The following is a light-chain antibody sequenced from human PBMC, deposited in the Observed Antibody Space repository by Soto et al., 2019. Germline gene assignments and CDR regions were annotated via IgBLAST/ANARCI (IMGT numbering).Light chain of an antibody. J-gene: IGLJ3*02. CDR2: RDS. CDR3: HVWDSSTAV. V-gene: IGLV3-9*01. CDR1: NIGTRN. Sequence: SYELTQPLSVSVPLGQTASITCGGNNIGTRNVHWYQQKPGQASVLVVYRDSNRPSGIPERFSGSNSGNTATLTISRAQAGDEADYYCHVWDSSTAVFGGGTKVTVL.